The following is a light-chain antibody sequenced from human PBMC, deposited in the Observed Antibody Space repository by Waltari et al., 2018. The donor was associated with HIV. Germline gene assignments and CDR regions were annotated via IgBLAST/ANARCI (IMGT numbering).Light chain of an antibody. J-gene: IGLJ2*01. Sequence: SYVLTQPPSVSVAPGQTARIPCGGNNIGSVHWYQQKPGQAPVMVVYDNSGRPSGIPERFSGSNSGNTATLTISGVEAGDEADYYCQVWDSNADHLVVFGGGTKLTV. CDR3: QVWDSNADHLVV. V-gene: IGLV3-21*02. CDR2: DNS. CDR1: NIGS.